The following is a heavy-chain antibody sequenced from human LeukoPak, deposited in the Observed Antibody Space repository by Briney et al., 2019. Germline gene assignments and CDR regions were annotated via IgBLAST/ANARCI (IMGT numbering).Heavy chain of an antibody. Sequence: GASVKVSCKASGYTFTSYDINWVRQATGQGLEWVGWMNPNSGGTGYAQKFQGRVTMTRNIFMSTAYMELSSLRSEDTAVYYCARDGRYYYDSSGYYYGGSDYWGQGTLVTVSS. CDR1: GYTFTSYD. V-gene: IGHV1-8*01. D-gene: IGHD3-22*01. CDR2: MNPNSGGT. CDR3: ARDGRYYYDSSGYYYGGSDY. J-gene: IGHJ4*02.